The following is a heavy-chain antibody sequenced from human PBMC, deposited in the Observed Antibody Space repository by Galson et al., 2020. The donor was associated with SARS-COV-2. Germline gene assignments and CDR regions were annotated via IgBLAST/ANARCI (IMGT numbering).Heavy chain of an antibody. CDR3: ARQGGDWFDP. Sequence: GGSLRLSCAASGFTFSSYSMNWVRQAPGKGLQWVSYISSSSSTIYYADSVKGRFTISRDNAKNSLYLQMNSLRAEDTAGYYCARQGGDWFDPWGQGTLVTVAS. V-gene: IGHV3-48*04. D-gene: IGHD3-16*01. CDR2: ISSSSSTI. CDR1: GFTFSSYS. J-gene: IGHJ5*02.